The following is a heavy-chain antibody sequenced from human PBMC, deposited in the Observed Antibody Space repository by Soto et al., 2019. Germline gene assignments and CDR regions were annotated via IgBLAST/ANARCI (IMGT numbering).Heavy chain of an antibody. CDR2: ISAYNGNT. D-gene: IGHD3-3*01. J-gene: IGHJ4*02. CDR3: GSGFLEWLSPSFDY. Sequence: QVQLVQSGAEVKKPGASVKVSCKASGYTFTSYGITWVRQAPGQGPEWMGWISAYNGNTNYAQKLQGRVTMTTDTSTSIAYMSLRSLRSDEPAVYYFGSGFLEWLSPSFDYWDQGTLVTVSS. V-gene: IGHV1-18*01. CDR1: GYTFTSYG.